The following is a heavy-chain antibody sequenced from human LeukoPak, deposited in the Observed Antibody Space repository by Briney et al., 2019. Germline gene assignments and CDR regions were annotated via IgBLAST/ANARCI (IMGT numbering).Heavy chain of an antibody. CDR2: IYYSGST. J-gene: IGHJ4*02. D-gene: IGHD5-24*01. Sequence: SETLSLTCTVSGGSISSYYWSWIRQPPGKGLEWIGYIYYSGSTNYNPSLKSRVTISVDMPKNQFSLKLSSVTAADTAVYYCARHRDGGDYWGQGTLVTVSS. V-gene: IGHV4-59*08. CDR1: GGSISSYY. CDR3: ARHRDGGDY.